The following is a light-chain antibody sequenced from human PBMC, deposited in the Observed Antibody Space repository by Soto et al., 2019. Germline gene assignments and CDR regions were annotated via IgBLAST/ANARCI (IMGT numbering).Light chain of an antibody. CDR2: AAS. Sequence: DIQMTQSPSSLSASVGDRVTITCRASQGISNYLAWYQQKPGKVPKLLIYAASTLQSGVPSRFSGSGSGTDFTLTISSLQPEDVATYYCHKYNSARGFTFGPGTKVDIK. V-gene: IGKV1-27*01. CDR3: HKYNSARGFT. J-gene: IGKJ3*01. CDR1: QGISNY.